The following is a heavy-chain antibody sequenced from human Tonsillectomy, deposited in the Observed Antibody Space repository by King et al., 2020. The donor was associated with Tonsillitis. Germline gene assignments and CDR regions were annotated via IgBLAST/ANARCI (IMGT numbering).Heavy chain of an antibody. CDR2: ISAYNDNT. CDR1: GYTFTTFG. J-gene: IGHJ4*02. CDR3: ARVHYYDSSAYDY. D-gene: IGHD3-22*01. V-gene: IGHV1-18*01. Sequence: VQLVESGAEVKKPGATVKVSCKASGYTFTTFGISWVRQAPGQGLEWMGWISAYNDNTNYAQKLQGRVTMTTDTSTSTAYMELRSLRSDDTAVYYCARVHYYDSSAYDYWGQGTLVTVSS.